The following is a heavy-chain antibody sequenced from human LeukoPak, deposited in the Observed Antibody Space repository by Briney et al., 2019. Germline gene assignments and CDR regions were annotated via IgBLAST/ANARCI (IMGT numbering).Heavy chain of an antibody. V-gene: IGHV3-48*04. CDR2: ISSSGSTI. Sequence: GGSLRLSCAASGFTFSSYNMNWVRQAPEKGLEWVSYISSSGSTIYYADSVKGRFTISRDNAKNSLYLQMNSLRAEDTAVYYCAELGITMIGGVWGKGTTVTISS. CDR1: GFTFSSYN. J-gene: IGHJ6*04. CDR3: AELGITMIGGV. D-gene: IGHD3-10*02.